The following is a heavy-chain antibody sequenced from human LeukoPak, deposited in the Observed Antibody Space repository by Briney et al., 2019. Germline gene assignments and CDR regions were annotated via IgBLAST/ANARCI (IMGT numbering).Heavy chain of an antibody. D-gene: IGHD6-13*01. CDR3: ARVEFAAAGPDY. CDR2: IYYSGST. Sequence: SETLSLTCTVSGGSISSYYWSWIRQPPGKGLEWIGYIYYSGSTNYNPSLKSRVTISVDTSKNQFSLKLSSVTAADTAVYYCARVEFAAAGPDYWGQGTLVTVSS. J-gene: IGHJ4*02. V-gene: IGHV4-59*08. CDR1: GGSISSYY.